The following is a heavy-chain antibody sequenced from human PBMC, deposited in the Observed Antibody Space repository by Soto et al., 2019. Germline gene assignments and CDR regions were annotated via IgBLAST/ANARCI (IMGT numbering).Heavy chain of an antibody. CDR2: ISAYNGNT. CDR3: ASVKYYYDSSGYYEGYGMDV. D-gene: IGHD3-22*01. V-gene: IGHV1-18*01. Sequence: ASVKVSCEASGYTFTSYGISWVRQAPGQGLEWMGWISAYNGNTNYAQKLQGRVTMTTDTSTSTAYMELRSLRSDDTAVYYCASVKYYYDSSGYYEGYGMDVWGQGTTVTVSS. J-gene: IGHJ6*02. CDR1: GYTFTSYG.